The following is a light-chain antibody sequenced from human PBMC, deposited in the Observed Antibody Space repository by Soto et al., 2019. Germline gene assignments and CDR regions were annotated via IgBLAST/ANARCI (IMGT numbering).Light chain of an antibody. J-gene: IGLJ2*01. CDR1: SSDVGGYNH. CDR3: SSYTSRSLVV. V-gene: IGLV2-14*01. CDR2: DVS. Sequence: QSALTQPASVSGSPGQSITISCTGTSSDVGGYNHVSWYQQHPGKAPKLMIYDVSNRPSGVSNRFSGSKSGNTASLTISGLQAEDEADYYCSSYTSRSLVVFGGGTKLTVL.